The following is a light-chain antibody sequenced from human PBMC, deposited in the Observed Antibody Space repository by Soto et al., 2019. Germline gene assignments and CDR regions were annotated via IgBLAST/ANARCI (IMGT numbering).Light chain of an antibody. CDR2: KAS. V-gene: IGKV1-5*03. Sequence: DNQMTQSPSTLSASVGDRVTITCRASQSISSWLAWYQQKPGKAPKLLIYKASSLESGVPSRLSGSGSGTEFTLTISSLQPHDFATYSCQQYNSYPRTFGSGPNGDIK. CDR1: QSISSW. J-gene: IGKJ3*01. CDR3: QQYNSYPRT.